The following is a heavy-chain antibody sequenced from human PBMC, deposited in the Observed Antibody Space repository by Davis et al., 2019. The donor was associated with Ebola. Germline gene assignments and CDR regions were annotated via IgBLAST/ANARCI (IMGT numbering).Heavy chain of an antibody. V-gene: IGHV3-48*02. J-gene: IGHJ4*02. CDR1: GFTFTRYS. Sequence: PGGSLRLSCAASGFTFTRYSMNWVRQAPGKGLEWVSYIGPSSSTIYYADSVKGRFTISRDNAKNSLVLQMNSLRDEDTAVYSCARGGGGGLLDDYWGQGTLVTVSS. D-gene: IGHD3-16*01. CDR3: ARGGGGGLLDDY. CDR2: IGPSSSTI.